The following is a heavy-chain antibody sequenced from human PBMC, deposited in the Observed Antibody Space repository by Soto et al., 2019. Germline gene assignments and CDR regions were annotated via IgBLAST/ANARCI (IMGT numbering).Heavy chain of an antibody. CDR1: GLTFSSYG. J-gene: IGHJ4*02. D-gene: IGHD3-22*01. CDR3: AQDTYYHDTSGYYTFDY. CDR2: ISYDGRNK. Sequence: GGSLRLSCAASGLTFSSYGMHWVRQAPGRGLEWVAGISYDGRNKYYVDSVKGRFTISRDNSKNTLDLQMNSLRVEDTAVFFCAQDTYYHDTSGYYTFDYWGQGALVTVSS. V-gene: IGHV3-30*18.